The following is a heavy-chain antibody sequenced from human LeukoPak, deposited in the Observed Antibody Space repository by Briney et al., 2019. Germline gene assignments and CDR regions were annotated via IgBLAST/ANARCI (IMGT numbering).Heavy chain of an antibody. CDR3: ARARGDPDYFDY. D-gene: IGHD3-16*01. V-gene: IGHV4-4*07. Sequence: SETLSLTCTVSGGSISSYYWSWIRQPAGKGLEWIGRIYTSGSTNYNPPLKSRVTISVDKSKNQFSLKLSSVTAADTAVYYCARARGDPDYFDYWGQGTLVTVSS. CDR1: GGSISSYY. CDR2: IYTSGST. J-gene: IGHJ4*02.